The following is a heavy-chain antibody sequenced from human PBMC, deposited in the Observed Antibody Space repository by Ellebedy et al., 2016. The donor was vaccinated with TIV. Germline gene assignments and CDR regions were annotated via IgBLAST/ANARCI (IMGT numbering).Heavy chain of an antibody. D-gene: IGHD3-22*01. V-gene: IGHV3-23*01. Sequence: GESLKISCAASGFTFSTYAMVWVRQTPGKGLEWVSGIYGSGRSTFYADSVEGRFIISRDNSKKTLYLQMNSLRAEDTAVYYCAKGRGGGSDSSAPRYYFDYWGLGTLVTVSS. CDR2: IYGSGRST. CDR3: AKGRGGGSDSSAPRYYFDY. CDR1: GFTFSTYA. J-gene: IGHJ4*02.